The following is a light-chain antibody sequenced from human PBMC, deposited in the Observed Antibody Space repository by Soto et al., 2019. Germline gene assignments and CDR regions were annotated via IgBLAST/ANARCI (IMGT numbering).Light chain of an antibody. Sequence: DVVLTQSPVSLPVTLGQPASISCRSSQSLLYTDGSTYLNWFHQRPGQSPRRLLFQVFKRDYGVPDRFSGSWSGTEFTLTISRVEAEDDGVYFCFQGTHSPYTFGPGTKVEIK. V-gene: IGKV2-30*01. CDR1: QSLLYTDGSTY. J-gene: IGKJ2*01. CDR3: FQGTHSPYT. CDR2: QVF.